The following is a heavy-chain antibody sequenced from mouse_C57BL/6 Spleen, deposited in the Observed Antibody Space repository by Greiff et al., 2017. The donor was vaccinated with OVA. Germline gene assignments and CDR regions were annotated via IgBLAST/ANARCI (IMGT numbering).Heavy chain of an antibody. D-gene: IGHD3-2*02. CDR3: AREANSDYFDY. J-gene: IGHJ2*01. V-gene: IGHV1-82*01. CDR2: IYPGDGDT. CDR1: GYAFSSSW. Sequence: VQVVESGPELVKPGASVKISCKASGYAFSSSWMNWVKQRPGKGLEWIGRIYPGDGDTNYNGKFKGKATLTADKSSSTAYMQLSSLTSEDSAVYFCAREANSDYFDYWGQGTTLTVSS.